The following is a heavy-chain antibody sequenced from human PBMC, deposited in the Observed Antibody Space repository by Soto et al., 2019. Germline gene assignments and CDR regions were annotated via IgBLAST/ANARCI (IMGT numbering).Heavy chain of an antibody. J-gene: IGHJ4*02. CDR1: GFTFSSYA. CDR3: ARDSDKLTAGFDY. V-gene: IGHV3-30-3*01. Sequence: VQLVESGGGVVQPGRSLRLSCAASGFTFSSYAMHWVRQAPGTGLEWVAVISYDGSNKYYADSVKGRFTISRDNSKNTLYLQMNSLGAEETAVYWCARDSDKLTAGFDYWGQGTLVTVSS. D-gene: IGHD3-9*01. CDR2: ISYDGSNK.